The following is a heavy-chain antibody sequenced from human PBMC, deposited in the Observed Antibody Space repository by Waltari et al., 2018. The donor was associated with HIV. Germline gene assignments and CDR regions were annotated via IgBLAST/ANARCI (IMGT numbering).Heavy chain of an antibody. D-gene: IGHD3-22*01. Sequence: QLQLQESGPGLVKPSETLSLTCTVSGGSISSSRSYWGWIRQPPGTGLEWIGSIYYSGSTYYNPSLKSRVTISVDTSKNQFSLKLSSVTAADTAVYYCARHSLTYYYDSSGYSVAFDYWGQGTLVTVSS. CDR2: IYYSGST. CDR1: GGSISSSRSY. J-gene: IGHJ4*02. CDR3: ARHSLTYYYDSSGYSVAFDY. V-gene: IGHV4-39*01.